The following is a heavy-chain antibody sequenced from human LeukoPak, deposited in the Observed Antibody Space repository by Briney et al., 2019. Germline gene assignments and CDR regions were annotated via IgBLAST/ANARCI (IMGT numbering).Heavy chain of an antibody. D-gene: IGHD5-18*01. CDR2: IIPTLGIA. V-gene: IGHV1-69*04. CDR3: ARAFPNRYSYGTRGSFFDY. CDR1: GGTFSSYA. J-gene: IGHJ4*02. Sequence: SVKVSCKASGGTFSSYAISWLRQAPGQGLEWMGRIIPTLGIANYAQKFQGRVTITADKSTSTAYMELSSLRSEDTAVYYCARAFPNRYSYGTRGSFFDYWGQGTLVTVSS.